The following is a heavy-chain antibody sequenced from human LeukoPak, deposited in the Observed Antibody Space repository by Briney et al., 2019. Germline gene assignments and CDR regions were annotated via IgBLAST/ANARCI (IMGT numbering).Heavy chain of an antibody. CDR1: EYSFTNYW. J-gene: IGHJ4*02. V-gene: IGHV5-51*01. D-gene: IGHD1-26*01. Sequence: SGESLKISCKGSEYSFTNYWIGWVRQMPGKGLELMGLIYPGDSDTRYSPSFQGQVTISADKSISTAYLQWSSLKASDTAMYYCARLSGSYYFDYWGQGTLVTVSS. CDR3: ARLSGSYYFDY. CDR2: IYPGDSDT.